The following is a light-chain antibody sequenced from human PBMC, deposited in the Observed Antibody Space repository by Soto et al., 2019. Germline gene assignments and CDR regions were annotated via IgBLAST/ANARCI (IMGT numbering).Light chain of an antibody. J-gene: IGKJ4*01. CDR3: QQYNQWPLT. CDR2: FAS. CDR1: QTVSNN. Sequence: EIAMTQSRATLSVSPGEKATLACRASQTVSNNLAWYQQKPGQAPRLLIYFASTRATGIPARFSGSGSGTEFTLTISSLQSEDFAVYYCQQYNQWPLTFGGGTKAETK. V-gene: IGKV3-15*01.